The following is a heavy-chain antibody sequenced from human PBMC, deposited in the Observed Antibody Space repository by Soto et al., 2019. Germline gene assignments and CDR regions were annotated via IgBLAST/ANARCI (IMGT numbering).Heavy chain of an antibody. CDR1: GFSLSTSGMC. D-gene: IGHD6-13*01. Sequence: PTLVNPTQTLTLTCTFSGFSLSTSGMCVSWIRQPPGKALEWLALIDWDDDKYYSTSLKTRLTISKDTSKNQVVLTMTNMDPVDTATYYCARTSSIAAAGTWYYYYGMDVWGQGTTVTVSS. V-gene: IGHV2-70*01. J-gene: IGHJ6*02. CDR2: IDWDDDK. CDR3: ARTSSIAAAGTWYYYYGMDV.